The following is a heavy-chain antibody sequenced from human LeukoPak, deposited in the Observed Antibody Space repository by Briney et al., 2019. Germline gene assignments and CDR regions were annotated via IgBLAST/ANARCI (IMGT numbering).Heavy chain of an antibody. Sequence: PSETLSLTCAGYGESFSSYFWSWIRQPPGKGLEWIGEINHSGSTNYNASLKSRVTISDTSKNQFSLKVSSVTAADTAVYYCARSPRQRFGEFYRPRRSYYFDYWGQGALVTVSS. D-gene: IGHD3-10*01. CDR1: GESFSSYF. V-gene: IGHV4-34*01. J-gene: IGHJ4*02. CDR2: INHSGST. CDR3: ARSPRQRFGEFYRPRRSYYFDY.